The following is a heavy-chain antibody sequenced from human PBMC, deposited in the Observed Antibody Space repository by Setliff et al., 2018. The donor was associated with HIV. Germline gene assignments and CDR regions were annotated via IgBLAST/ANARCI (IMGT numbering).Heavy chain of an antibody. V-gene: IGHV1-2*02. CDR2: INPDTGGT. CDR1: GYTFTDYY. D-gene: IGHD1-26*01. CDR3: ARNVPGIVPRRVGFDP. Sequence: ASVNVSCKASGYTFTDYYIHWVRQAPGQGLEWMGWINPDTGGTNSAQRFQGRVTMTRDMSITTAYMELSSLKSDDTALYYCARNVPGIVPRRVGFDPWGQGTLVTVSS. J-gene: IGHJ5*02.